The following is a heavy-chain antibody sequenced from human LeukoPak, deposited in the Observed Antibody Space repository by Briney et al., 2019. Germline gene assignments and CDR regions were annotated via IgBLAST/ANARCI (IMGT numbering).Heavy chain of an antibody. CDR3: AKDLSSGGGVFDY. CDR1: GFTFSSYG. D-gene: IGHD3-16*02. CDR2: ISGSGGST. Sequence: PGGTLRLSCAASGFTFSSYGMSWVRQAPGKGLEWVSAISGSGGSTYYADSVKGRFTISRDNSKNTLYLQMNSLRVEDTAVYYCAKDLSSGGGVFDYWGQGTLVTVSS. J-gene: IGHJ4*02. V-gene: IGHV3-23*01.